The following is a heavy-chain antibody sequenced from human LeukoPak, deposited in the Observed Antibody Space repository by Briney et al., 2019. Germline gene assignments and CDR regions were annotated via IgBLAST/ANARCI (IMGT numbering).Heavy chain of an antibody. CDR2: INPNSGGT. CDR3: ARMPVALDI. J-gene: IGHJ3*02. V-gene: IGHV1-2*02. D-gene: IGHD2-2*01. CDR1: GYTFTGYY. Sequence: ASVKVSCKASGYTFTGYYMHWVRQAPGQGLEWMGWINPNSGGTNYAQKFQGRVTMTRDTSISTVYMELNRLTSDDTAIYYCARMPVALDIWGQGIRVTVSS.